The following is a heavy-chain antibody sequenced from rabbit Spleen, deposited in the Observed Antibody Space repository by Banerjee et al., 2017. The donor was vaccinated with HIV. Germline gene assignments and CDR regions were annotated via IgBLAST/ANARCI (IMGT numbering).Heavy chain of an antibody. CDR2: IKAVTGKA. CDR1: GFSFSNKAV. D-gene: IGHD1-1*01. Sequence: QEQLVESGGGLVRREGSLKLSCKASGFSFSNKAVMCWVRQAPGKGLEWIACIKAVTGKAVYAYWAKGQFSFSKPSSTPLTLQMTSLTAADTAPYFCARDLHGVIGWNFGSWGPGTLVTVS. CDR3: ARDLHGVIGWNFGS. V-gene: IGHV1S45*01. J-gene: IGHJ4*01.